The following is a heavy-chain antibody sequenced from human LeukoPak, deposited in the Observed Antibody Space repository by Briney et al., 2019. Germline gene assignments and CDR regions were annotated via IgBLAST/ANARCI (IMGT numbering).Heavy chain of an antibody. Sequence: VNVSCKASGGTFSSHAIIWVRQAPGHVLEWMGGIIPIFGTANYAQKFQGRVTITADESTSTAYMELSSLRSEDTAVYYCARDRGRYQLLTAFDYWGQGTLVTVSS. CDR1: GGTFSSHA. CDR3: ARDRGRYQLLTAFDY. D-gene: IGHD2-2*01. CDR2: IIPIFGTA. V-gene: IGHV1-69*13. J-gene: IGHJ4*02.